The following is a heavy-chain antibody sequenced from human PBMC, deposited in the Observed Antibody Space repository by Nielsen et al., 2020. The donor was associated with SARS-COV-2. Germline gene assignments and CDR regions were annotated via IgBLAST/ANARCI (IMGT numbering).Heavy chain of an antibody. CDR3: ARAGSGSYWSSFDY. CDR1: GFSFRHYA. J-gene: IGHJ4*02. Sequence: GGSLRLSCAASGFSFRHYAMHWVRQTPGKGLEWVAVISYDGSNKYYADSVNGRFTVSIDNSKNTLYLQLNSLRDEDTAVYYCARAGSGSYWSSFDYWGQGTLVTVSS. CDR2: ISYDGSNK. V-gene: IGHV3-30*04. D-gene: IGHD3-10*01.